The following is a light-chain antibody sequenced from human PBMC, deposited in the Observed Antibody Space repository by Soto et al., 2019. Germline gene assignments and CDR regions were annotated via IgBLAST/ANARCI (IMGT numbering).Light chain of an antibody. CDR1: SSDVGSYNL. CDR3: CSYAGRSTYV. J-gene: IGLJ1*01. CDR2: EGS. V-gene: IGLV2-23*01. Sequence: QSALTQPASASGSPGQSITISCTGTSSDVGSYNLVSWYQQHPGKAPKLMIYEGSKRPSGVSNRFSGSKSGNTASLTISGLQAEDEADYYCCSYAGRSTYVFGTGTKVTVL.